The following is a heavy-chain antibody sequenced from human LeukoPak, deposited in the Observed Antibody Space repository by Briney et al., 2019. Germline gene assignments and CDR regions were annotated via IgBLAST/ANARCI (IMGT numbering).Heavy chain of an antibody. CDR1: GGTFSSYA. CDR3: ARDRGYCSGGSWGCPFDY. Sequence: GASVKVSCKASGGTFSSYAISWVRQAPGQGLEWMGGIIPIFGTANYAQKFQGRVTITADESTSTAYMELSSLRSEDTAVYYCARDRGYCSGGSWGCPFDYWGQGTLVTVSS. D-gene: IGHD2-15*01. V-gene: IGHV1-69*13. J-gene: IGHJ4*02. CDR2: IIPIFGTA.